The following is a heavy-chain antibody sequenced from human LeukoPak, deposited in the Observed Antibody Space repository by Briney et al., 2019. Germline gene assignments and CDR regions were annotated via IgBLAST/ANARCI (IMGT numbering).Heavy chain of an antibody. J-gene: IGHJ6*03. D-gene: IGHD3-10*01. V-gene: IGHV3-53*01. CDR3: ARDGRFGELLSPPYYMDV. CDR2: IHSGGST. CDR1: GFTVSSNY. Sequence: GGSLRLSCAASGFTVSSNYMSWVRQAPGKGLEWVSVIHSGGSTYYADSVKGRFTISRDNSKNTLYLQMNSLRAEDTAVYYCARDGRFGELLSPPYYMDVWGKGTTVTISS.